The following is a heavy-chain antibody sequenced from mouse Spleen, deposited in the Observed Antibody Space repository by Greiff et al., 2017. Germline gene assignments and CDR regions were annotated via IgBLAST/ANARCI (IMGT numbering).Heavy chain of an antibody. D-gene: IGHD2-3*01. Sequence: EVKLMESEGGLVQPGSSMKLSCTASGFTFSDYYMAWVRQVPEKGLEWVANINYDGSSTYYLDSLKSRFIISRDNAKNILYLQMSSLKSEDTATYYCARVLYDGYPYFDYWGQGTTLTVSS. J-gene: IGHJ2*01. V-gene: IGHV5-16*01. CDR1: GFTFSDYY. CDR3: ARVLYDGYPYFDY. CDR2: INYDGSST.